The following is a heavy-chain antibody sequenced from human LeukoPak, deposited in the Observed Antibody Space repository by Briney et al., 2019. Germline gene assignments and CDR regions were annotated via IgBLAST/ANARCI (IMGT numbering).Heavy chain of an antibody. Sequence: SGGSLRLSCAASGFTFSDSAIHWVRQASGKGLEWVGRIRSKANNYATDYTASVKGRFTISRDELHNTAYLQMNSLETEDTAVYYCTSSPYYRQGYFDFWGQGTLVTVSS. V-gene: IGHV3-73*01. CDR1: GFTFSDSA. CDR3: TSSPYYRQGYFDF. J-gene: IGHJ4*02. D-gene: IGHD3-10*01. CDR2: IRSKANNYAT.